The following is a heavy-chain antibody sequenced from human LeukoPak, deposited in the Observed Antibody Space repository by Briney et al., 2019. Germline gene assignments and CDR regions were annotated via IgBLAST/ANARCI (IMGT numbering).Heavy chain of an antibody. CDR1: GGTFSSYA. V-gene: IGHV1-69*05. CDR2: IIPIFGTA. CDR3: VRDRGSGWYVEGDY. J-gene: IGHJ4*02. D-gene: IGHD6-19*01. Sequence: SVKVSCKASGGTFSSYAISWVRQAPGQGLEWMGRIIPIFGTANYAQRFQGRVTITTDESTSTAYMELSSLRSEDTAVYYCVRDRGSGWYVEGDYWGQGTLVTVSS.